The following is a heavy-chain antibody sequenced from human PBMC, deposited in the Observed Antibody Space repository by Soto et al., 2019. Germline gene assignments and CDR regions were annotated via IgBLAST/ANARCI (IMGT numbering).Heavy chain of an antibody. J-gene: IGHJ3*02. CDR1: GFTFSSYG. Sequence: QVQLVESGGGVVQPGRSLRLSCAASGFTFSSYGMHWVRQAPGKGLEWVAVISYDGSNKYYADFVKGRFTISRDNSKNTLYLQMNSLRAEDTAVYYCAKDLSGDSSGYILWDAFDIWGQGTMVTVSS. CDR2: ISYDGSNK. D-gene: IGHD3-22*01. CDR3: AKDLSGDSSGYILWDAFDI. V-gene: IGHV3-30*18.